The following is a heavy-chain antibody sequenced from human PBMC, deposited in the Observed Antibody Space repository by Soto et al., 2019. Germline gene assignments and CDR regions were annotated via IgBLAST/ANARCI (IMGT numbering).Heavy chain of an antibody. Sequence: QVQLVESGGGVVQPGRSLRLSCAASGFTFSSYGMHWVRQAPGKGLEWVAVIWYDGSNNYYADSVKGRFTISRDNSKNTLYLQMNSLRAEDTAVYYCARDQDIVVVPAAMDYWGQGTLVTVSS. J-gene: IGHJ4*02. V-gene: IGHV3-33*01. CDR2: IWYDGSNN. CDR1: GFTFSSYG. CDR3: ARDQDIVVVPAAMDY. D-gene: IGHD2-2*01.